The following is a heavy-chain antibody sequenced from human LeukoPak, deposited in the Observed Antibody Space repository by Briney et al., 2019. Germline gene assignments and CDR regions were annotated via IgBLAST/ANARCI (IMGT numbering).Heavy chain of an antibody. J-gene: IGHJ4*02. D-gene: IGHD5-18*01. Sequence: GGSLRLSCAASGFNFNYYAMSWVRQAPGKGLEWVSGISDNEGRTYYTDSVKGRFTISRDRTKNTVYLQMHNLRADDTAVYFCARHDSFIPYWGQGTLGNVSS. CDR1: GFNFNYYA. CDR3: ARHDSFIPY. V-gene: IGHV3-23*01. CDR2: ISDNEGRT.